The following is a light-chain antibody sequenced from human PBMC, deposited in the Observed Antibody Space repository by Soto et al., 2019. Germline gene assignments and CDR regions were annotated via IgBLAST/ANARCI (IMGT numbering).Light chain of an antibody. Sequence: QSVLTQPPSASGTPGQRVTISCSGSSSNIASNTVHWYQQVPGTAPKLLIYSNNQRPSEVPDRFSGSKSGTSASLAISGLQSEDEADYYCAAWDDSLNGLVFGTGTKLTVL. J-gene: IGLJ1*01. CDR2: SNN. CDR3: AAWDDSLNGLV. V-gene: IGLV1-44*01. CDR1: SSNIASNT.